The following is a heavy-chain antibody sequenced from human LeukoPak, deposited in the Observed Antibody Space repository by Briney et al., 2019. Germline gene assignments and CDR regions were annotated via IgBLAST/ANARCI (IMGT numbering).Heavy chain of an antibody. V-gene: IGHV1-8*01. CDR3: ATYYYDSSGYFDF. D-gene: IGHD3-22*01. J-gene: IGHJ4*02. CDR2: MNPNSGNT. Sequence: ASVKVSCKASGYTFTTYDINWVRQATGQGLEWMGWMNPNSGNTGYAQKFQGRVTMTRNTSISTAYMELSSLRSEDTAVYYCATYYYDSSGYFDFWGQGTLVTVSS. CDR1: GYTFTTYD.